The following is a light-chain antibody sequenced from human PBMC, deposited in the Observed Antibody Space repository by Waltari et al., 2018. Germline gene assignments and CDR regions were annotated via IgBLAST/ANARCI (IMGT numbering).Light chain of an antibody. J-gene: IGKJ4*01. V-gene: IGKV3-11*01. Sequence: EIVLTQSPATLSLSPGERATLSCRASQSVSSYLAWYQQKPGQAPRLLIYDASNRATGIPARFRVSGSGTDFTLTITSLEPEDVTVYYCQHRSDWPLTFGGGTKVEIK. CDR1: QSVSSY. CDR2: DAS. CDR3: QHRSDWPLT.